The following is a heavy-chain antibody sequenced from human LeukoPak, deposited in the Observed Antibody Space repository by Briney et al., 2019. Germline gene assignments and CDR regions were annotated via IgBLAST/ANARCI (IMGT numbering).Heavy chain of an antibody. D-gene: IGHD3-22*01. CDR3: ARLKGPYYYDSSGYYEAFDI. CDR2: IYSGGST. CDR1: GFTVSSNY. Sequence: GGSLRLSCAASGFTVSSNYMSWVRQAPGKGLEWVSVIYSGGSTYYADSVKGRFTISRDNSKNTLYLQMNSPRAEDTAVYYCARLKGPYYYDSSGYYEAFDIWGQGTMVTVSS. V-gene: IGHV3-66*04. J-gene: IGHJ3*02.